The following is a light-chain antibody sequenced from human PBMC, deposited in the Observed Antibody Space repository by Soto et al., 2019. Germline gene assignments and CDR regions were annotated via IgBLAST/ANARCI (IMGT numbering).Light chain of an antibody. J-gene: IGLJ2*01. CDR2: YNS. Sequence: YELTQPPSVSVAPGKTAMITCGGDNIGSKSVHWYQQKPGQAPVVVINYNSDRPSGIPDRFSGSNSGSTATLTITRVEAGDEADYYCQVWDRSSDHVVFGGGTKLTVL. CDR3: QVWDRSSDHVV. V-gene: IGLV3-21*04. CDR1: NIGSKS.